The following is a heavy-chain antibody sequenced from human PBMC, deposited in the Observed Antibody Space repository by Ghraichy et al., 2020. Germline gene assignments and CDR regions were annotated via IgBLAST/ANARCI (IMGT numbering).Heavy chain of an antibody. CDR1: GGSISSSSYY. V-gene: IGHV4-39*01. Sequence: SETLSLTCTVSGGSISSSSYYWGWIRQPPGKGLEWIGSIYYSGSTYYNPSLKSRVTISVDTSKNQFSLKLSSVTAADTAVYYCATRTGYSSGWQIDYWGQGTLVTVSS. CDR2: IYYSGST. D-gene: IGHD6-19*01. J-gene: IGHJ4*02. CDR3: ATRTGYSSGWQIDY.